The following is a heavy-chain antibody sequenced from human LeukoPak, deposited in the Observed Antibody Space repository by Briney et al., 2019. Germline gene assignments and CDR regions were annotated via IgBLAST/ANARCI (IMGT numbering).Heavy chain of an antibody. CDR1: GYTFTNYY. CDR3: APSPPPSYYDSYYFDY. D-gene: IGHD3-16*01. CDR2: INPKSGGT. V-gene: IGHV1-2*02. J-gene: IGHJ4*02. Sequence: ASVKVSCKASGYTFTNYYMHWARQAPGQGLEWMGWINPKSGGTKYAQKFQGRVTMTRDTSISTAYMELSRLRSDDTAVYYCAPSPPPSYYDSYYFDYWGQGTRVTVSS.